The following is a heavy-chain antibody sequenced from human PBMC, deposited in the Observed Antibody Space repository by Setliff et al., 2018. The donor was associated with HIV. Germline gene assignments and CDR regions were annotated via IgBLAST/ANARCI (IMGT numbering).Heavy chain of an antibody. CDR2: IYYSGSS. V-gene: IGHV4-39*01. CDR1: GGSINSGGYY. CDR3: ARHYGAVKSVVTVVAKYFPH. D-gene: IGHD2-21*02. Sequence: SETLSLTCTVSGGSINSGGYYWTWIRQRPGKGLEWIGYIYYSGSSYYNPSLKSRVTISVDTSKNQFSLKLTSVTAADTAVYYCARHYGAVKSVVTVVAKYFPHWGQGTLVTVSS. J-gene: IGHJ1*01.